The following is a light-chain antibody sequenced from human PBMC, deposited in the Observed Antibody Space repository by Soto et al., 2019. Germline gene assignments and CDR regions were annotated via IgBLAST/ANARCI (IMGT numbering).Light chain of an antibody. CDR1: QSVSNN. Sequence: EIMMTQSPATLSVSPGERATLSFRASQSVSNNLAWYQKKPGQAPRPLIYGASTRATGIPARFSGSGSGTEVTLTISSLQSEDFARYYCQQYNNRWTFGQGTRGEIQ. J-gene: IGKJ1*01. CDR2: GAS. CDR3: QQYNNRWT. V-gene: IGKV3-15*01.